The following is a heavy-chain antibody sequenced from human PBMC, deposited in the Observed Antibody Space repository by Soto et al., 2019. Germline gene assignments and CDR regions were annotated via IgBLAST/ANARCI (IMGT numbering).Heavy chain of an antibody. CDR2: VYYSGST. V-gene: IGHV4-30-4*01. CDR1: GASINNNDYY. CDR3: ARMSYFYDKWYFDL. J-gene: IGHJ2*01. Sequence: QLQESGPGLVMPSQTLSLTCTVSGASINNNDYYWSWIRQTPGKGLEWIGYVYYSGSTDYIQSLKSRLSMSIDKSQNQFTLKLNSVTAADTSTYYCARMSYFYDKWYFDLWGRGTLVTVSS. D-gene: IGHD3-22*01.